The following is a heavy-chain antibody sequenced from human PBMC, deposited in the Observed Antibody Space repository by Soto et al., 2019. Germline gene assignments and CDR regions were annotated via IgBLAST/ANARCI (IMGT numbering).Heavy chain of an antibody. Sequence: PGESLKISCKGSGYSFTSYWIGWVRQMPGKGLEWMGIIYPGDSDTRYSPSFQGQVTISADKSISTAYLQWSSLKASDTAMYYCARLFRDGSGSYYNPFDYRAQRTPVTGSS. J-gene: IGHJ4*02. CDR1: GYSFTSYW. CDR2: IYPGDSDT. V-gene: IGHV5-51*01. D-gene: IGHD3-10*01. CDR3: ARLFRDGSGSYYNPFDY.